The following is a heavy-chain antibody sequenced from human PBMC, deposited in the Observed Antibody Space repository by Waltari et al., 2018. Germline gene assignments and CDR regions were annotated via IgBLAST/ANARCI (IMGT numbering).Heavy chain of an antibody. CDR3: AKGAQYQLLYFYFDS. Sequence: EVQLLDSGGGLVQPGGSLRLSCAASGFYYRNYTMTWVRQAPGQGLEWVSSISSTGGTIHYAASVKGRFTISRDDSKNTLYLQMHNLRAEDTAVYYCAKGAQYQLLYFYFDSWGQGTLVTVSS. CDR2: ISSTGGTI. CDR1: GFYYRNYT. V-gene: IGHV3-23*01. D-gene: IGHD2-2*02. J-gene: IGHJ4*02.